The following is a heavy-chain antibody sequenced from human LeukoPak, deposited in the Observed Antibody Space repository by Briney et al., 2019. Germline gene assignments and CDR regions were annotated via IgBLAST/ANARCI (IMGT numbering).Heavy chain of an antibody. CDR3: ATDYSNYNSPQAY. J-gene: IGHJ4*02. D-gene: IGHD4-11*01. CDR2: IIPILGIA. V-gene: IGHV1-69*02. CDR1: GGTFSSYT. Sequence: SVKVSCKASGGTFSSYTISWVRQAPGQGLEWMGRIIPILGIANCAQKFQGRVTITADKSTSTAYMELSSLRSEDTAVYYCATDYSNYNSPQAYWGQGTLVTVSS.